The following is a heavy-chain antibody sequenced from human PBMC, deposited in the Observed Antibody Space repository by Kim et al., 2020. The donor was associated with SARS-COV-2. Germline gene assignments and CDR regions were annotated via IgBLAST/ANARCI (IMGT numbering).Heavy chain of an antibody. CDR1: EFTFYDFG. Sequence: GGSLRLSCEVSEFTFYDFGMHWVRQAPGKGLEWVAGISYDGSEQYYSDSVKGRFTISRDNSEDTLYLEMASLRADDTAVYYCARDGGYNYILHYFDYWGQGVLVRVST. V-gene: IGHV3-30*03. J-gene: IGHJ4*02. CDR2: ISYDGSEQ. CDR3: ARDGGYNYILHYFDY. D-gene: IGHD5-18*01.